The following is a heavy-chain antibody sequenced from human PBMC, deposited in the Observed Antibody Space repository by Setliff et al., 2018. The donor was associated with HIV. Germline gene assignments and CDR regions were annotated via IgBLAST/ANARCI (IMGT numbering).Heavy chain of an antibody. CDR2: ISPDGRST. CDR3: ALVGGITVPPDGFDI. J-gene: IGHJ3*02. Sequence: GVLKISCAASGFTFNNYWMNWVRQVPGKGLVWVARISPDGRSTTHADAVKGRFTISRDNAKNTLYLHMNSLRAEDTSVYHCALVGGITVPPDGFDIWGQGTMVTVSS. V-gene: IGHV3-74*01. D-gene: IGHD3-22*01. CDR1: GFTFNNYW.